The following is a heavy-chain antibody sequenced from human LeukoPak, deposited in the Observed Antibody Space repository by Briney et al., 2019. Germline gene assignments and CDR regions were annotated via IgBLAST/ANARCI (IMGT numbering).Heavy chain of an antibody. Sequence: ASVKVSCKASGYTFTGYYMHWVRQAPGQGLEWMGWINPNSGDTNYAQKFQGRVTMTRDMSISTAYMELSRLRSDDTAVYYSARDWELGARRSHAFDIWGQGTMVTVSS. CDR2: INPNSGDT. CDR3: ARDWELGARRSHAFDI. V-gene: IGHV1-2*02. J-gene: IGHJ3*02. CDR1: GYTFTGYY. D-gene: IGHD1-26*01.